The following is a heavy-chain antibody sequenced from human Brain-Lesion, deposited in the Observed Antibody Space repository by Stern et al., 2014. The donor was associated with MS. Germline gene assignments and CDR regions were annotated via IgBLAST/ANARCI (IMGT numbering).Heavy chain of an antibody. CDR2: INPNTGGT. D-gene: IGHD3-3*01. CDR3: ARDQRGITIFGVVTDYYYLGMDV. Sequence: QVQLGQSGAEVKKPGASVKVSCKTSGYIFTGYYIPWVRQAPGQGLEWMAWINPNTGGTKYAQKFQGRVTMSRDTSISTAYVELSSLTSDDTAVYYCARDQRGITIFGVVTDYYYLGMDVWGQGTTVTVSS. V-gene: IGHV1-2*02. CDR1: GYIFTGYY. J-gene: IGHJ6*02.